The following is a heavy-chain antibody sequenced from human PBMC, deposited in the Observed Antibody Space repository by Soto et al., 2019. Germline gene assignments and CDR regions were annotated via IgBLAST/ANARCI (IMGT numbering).Heavy chain of an antibody. J-gene: IGHJ6*02. CDR2: IIPIFGTA. Sequence: SVKVSCKASGGTFSSYASSLVRQAPGQGLEWMGGIIPIFGTANYAQKFQGRVTITSDESTSTAYMELSSLRSEDTAVYYCAREDCSSTSCYTRPNQCRVSWGQGTTVTVS. CDR1: GGTFSSYA. CDR3: AREDCSSTSCYTRPNQCRVS. V-gene: IGHV1-69*13. D-gene: IGHD2-2*02.